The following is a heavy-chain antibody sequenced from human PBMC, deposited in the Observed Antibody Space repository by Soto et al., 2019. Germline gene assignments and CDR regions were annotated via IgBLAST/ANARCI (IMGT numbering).Heavy chain of an antibody. Sequence: QLQLQESGPGLVKPSETVSLSCTVSGGSISSSIYYWGWIRQPPGKGLEWIGSIYYSGNTYYNPSLRSRVTISVDTSKSQFSLRLSSVNAADTAVYYCARQRGYFDYWAQGTLVTVSS. CDR2: IYYSGNT. V-gene: IGHV4-39*01. CDR3: ARQRGYFDY. J-gene: IGHJ4*02. CDR1: GGSISSSIYY.